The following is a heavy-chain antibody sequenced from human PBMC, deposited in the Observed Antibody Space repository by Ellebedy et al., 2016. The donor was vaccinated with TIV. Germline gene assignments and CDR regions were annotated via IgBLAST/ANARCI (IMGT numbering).Heavy chain of an antibody. D-gene: IGHD5-18*01. CDR2: INAGNGNT. V-gene: IGHV1-3*01. J-gene: IGHJ4*02. Sequence: ASVKVSXXASGYTFTSYAMHWVRQAPGQRLEWMGWINAGNGNTKYSQKFQGRVTITRDTSASTAYMELSSLRSEDTAVYYCASSRMDTRHFDYWGQGTLVTVSS. CDR3: ASSRMDTRHFDY. CDR1: GYTFTSYA.